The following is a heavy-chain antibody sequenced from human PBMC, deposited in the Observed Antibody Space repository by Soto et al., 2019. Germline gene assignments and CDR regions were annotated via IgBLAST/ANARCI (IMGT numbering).Heavy chain of an antibody. CDR3: ARVDSYLNWFDP. Sequence: SETLSLTCAVSGGSISSGDYYWSWFRQPPGKGLEWIGYIYYSGSTYYNPSLKSRVTISVDTSKNQFSLKLSSVTAADTAVYYCARVDSYLNWFDPWGQGTLVTVSS. CDR2: IYYSGST. D-gene: IGHD3-10*01. J-gene: IGHJ5*02. V-gene: IGHV4-30-4*01. CDR1: GGSISSGDYY.